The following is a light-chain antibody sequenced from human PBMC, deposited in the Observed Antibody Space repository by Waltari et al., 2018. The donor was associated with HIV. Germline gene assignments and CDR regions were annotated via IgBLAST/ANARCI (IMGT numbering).Light chain of an antibody. CDR1: SSNIGSNS. Sequence: QSVLTQPPSASGTPGQRVTISCSGGSSNIGSNSVHWYQQLPGTAPRLLLYSTNQRPSRVPDRFSGFKSGTSASLAISGLQAEDEADYYCATWDDTLNGVIFGGGTKLTVL. CDR3: ATWDDTLNGVI. CDR2: STN. V-gene: IGLV1-44*01. J-gene: IGLJ2*01.